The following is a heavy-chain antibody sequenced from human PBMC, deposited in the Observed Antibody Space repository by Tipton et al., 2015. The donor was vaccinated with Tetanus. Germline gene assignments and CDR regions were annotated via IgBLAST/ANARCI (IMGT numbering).Heavy chain of an antibody. CDR1: GFIFSNYW. V-gene: IGHV3-7*01. D-gene: IGHD3/OR15-3a*01. CDR3: ARDRGEDWTNFYYMDV. J-gene: IGHJ6*03. Sequence: SLRLSCSASGFIFSNYWMSWVRQAPGKGLEWVANINRDGSGKYYVDSVKGRFTISRDEAKNSLYLQMSNLRVGDTAVYYCARDRGEDWTNFYYMDVWGKGATVTVSS. CDR2: INRDGSGK.